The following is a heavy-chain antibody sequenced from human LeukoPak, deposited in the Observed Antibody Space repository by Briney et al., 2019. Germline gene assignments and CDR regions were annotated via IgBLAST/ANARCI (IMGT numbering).Heavy chain of an antibody. Sequence: SETLSLTCTVSGGSLSSGGYYWSWMRQPPGKGVEWIGYFYYSGSTYYNPSLKNRVTIAADTSKNQISQKLSSVTAADTAVYYCARFGTRRCYFDYWGQGTLVTVSS. CDR1: GGSLSSGGYY. J-gene: IGHJ4*02. CDR3: ARFGTRRCYFDY. D-gene: IGHD1-14*01. CDR2: FYYSGST. V-gene: IGHV4-31*03.